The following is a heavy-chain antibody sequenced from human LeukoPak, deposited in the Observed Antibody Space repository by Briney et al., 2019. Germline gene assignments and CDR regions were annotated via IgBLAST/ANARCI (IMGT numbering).Heavy chain of an antibody. CDR3: AKDYCTNGVCYGYYLDY. Sequence: SGGTLRLSCAASGFTVSSNYMSWVRQAPGKGLEWVSVIYSGGSTYYADSVKGRFTISRDNSKNTLYLQMNSLRAEDTAVYYCAKDYCTNGVCYGYYLDYWGQGTLVTVSS. J-gene: IGHJ4*02. D-gene: IGHD2-8*01. CDR2: IYSGGST. CDR1: GFTVSSNY. V-gene: IGHV3-66*01.